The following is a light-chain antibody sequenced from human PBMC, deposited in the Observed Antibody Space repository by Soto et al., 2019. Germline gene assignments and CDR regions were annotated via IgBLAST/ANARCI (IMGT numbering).Light chain of an antibody. CDR2: DTS. CDR3: QQYGTSEII. CDR1: HRVSSY. Sequence: EILMTQSPATLSVSPGESATLSCSASHRVSSYLAWYQQKPGQAPRLLIYDTSSRATGVPDRYSASGSGTDFTLTISRLEPEDFAVFFCQQYGTSEIIFGQGTRLEIK. J-gene: IGKJ5*01. V-gene: IGKV3-20*01.